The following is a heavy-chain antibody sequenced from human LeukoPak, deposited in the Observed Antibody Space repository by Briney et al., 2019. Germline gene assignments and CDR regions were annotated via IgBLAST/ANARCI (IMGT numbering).Heavy chain of an antibody. J-gene: IGHJ5*02. V-gene: IGHV4-39*07. D-gene: IGHD6-19*01. CDR3: AREEDPGSGWYPAWFDP. CDR1: GGSISSSSYY. Sequence: PSETLSLTCTVSGGSISSSSYYWGWIRQPPGKGLEWIGSIYYSGSTYYNPSLKSRVTISVDTSKNQFSLKLSSVTAADTAVYYCAREEDPGSGWYPAWFDPWGQGTLVTVSS. CDR2: IYYSGST.